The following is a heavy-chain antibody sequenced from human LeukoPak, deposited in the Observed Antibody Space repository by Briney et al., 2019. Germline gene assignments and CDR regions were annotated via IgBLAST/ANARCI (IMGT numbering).Heavy chain of an antibody. CDR2: INPTSGVT. V-gene: IGHV1-2*02. J-gene: IGHJ4*02. CDR3: VVFGYSSSSADY. Sequence: ASVKVSCKASGYTFISYYIHWVRQAPGQGLEWMGSINPTSGVTNYAQKFQGRVTMTRDTSISTAYLQWNSLKASDTAMYYCVVFGYSSSSADYWGQGTLVTVSS. D-gene: IGHD6-6*01. CDR1: GYTFISYY.